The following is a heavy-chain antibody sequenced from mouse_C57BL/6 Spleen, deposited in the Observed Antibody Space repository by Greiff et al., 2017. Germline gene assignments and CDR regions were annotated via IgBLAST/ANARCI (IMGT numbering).Heavy chain of an antibody. Sequence: QVQLQQPGAELVRPGTSVKLSCTASGYTFTSYGMHWVKQRPGQGLEWIGVIDPSGSYTNYTQTFKGKATLSVDTSSSTAFMQRSSLTSEDSAVYYCARDGYYGSSYYFDYWGQGTTLTVAS. V-gene: IGHV1-59*01. CDR2: IDPSGSYT. CDR1: GYTFTSYG. CDR3: ARDGYYGSSYYFDY. D-gene: IGHD1-1*01. J-gene: IGHJ2*01.